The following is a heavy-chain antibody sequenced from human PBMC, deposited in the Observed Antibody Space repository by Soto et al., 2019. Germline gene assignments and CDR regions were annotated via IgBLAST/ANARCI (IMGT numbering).Heavy chain of an antibody. CDR2: IYYSGST. D-gene: IGHD3-10*01. CDR3: ARQKMGYYGSGSSNNWFDP. Sequence: PSETLSLTCTVSGGSISSYYWSWIRQPPGKGLEWIGYIYYSGSTNYNPSLKSRVTISVDTSKNQFSLKLSSVTAADTAVYYCARQKMGYYGSGSSNNWFDPWGQGTLVTVSS. V-gene: IGHV4-59*08. J-gene: IGHJ5*02. CDR1: GGSISSYY.